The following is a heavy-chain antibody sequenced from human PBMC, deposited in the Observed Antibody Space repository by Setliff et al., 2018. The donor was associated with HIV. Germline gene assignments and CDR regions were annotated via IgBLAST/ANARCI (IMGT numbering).Heavy chain of an antibody. CDR3: AGSSPSVVDAFDI. CDR2: INHSGST. J-gene: IGHJ3*02. Sequence: KASETLSLTCAVYGGSFSGYYWSWIRQPPGKGLEWIGEINHSGSTNYNPSLKSRVTTSVDTSKNQFSLKLSSVTAADTAVYFCAGSSPSVVDAFDIWGQGTTVTVSS. V-gene: IGHV4-34*01. D-gene: IGHD6-6*01. CDR1: GGSFSGYY.